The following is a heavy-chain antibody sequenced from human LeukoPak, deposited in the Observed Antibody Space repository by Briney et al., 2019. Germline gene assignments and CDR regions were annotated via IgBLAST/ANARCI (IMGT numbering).Heavy chain of an antibody. J-gene: IGHJ5*02. D-gene: IGHD1-1*01. CDR3: ARVMEGWFDP. CDR2: IYHSGST. CDR1: GGSISSSY. V-gene: IGHV4-38-2*02. Sequence: SETLSLTCIVSGGSISSSYWSWIRQPPGKGLEWIGSIYHSGSTYYNPSLKSRVTISVDTSKNQFSLKLSSVTAADTAVYYCARVMEGWFDPWGQGTLVTVSS.